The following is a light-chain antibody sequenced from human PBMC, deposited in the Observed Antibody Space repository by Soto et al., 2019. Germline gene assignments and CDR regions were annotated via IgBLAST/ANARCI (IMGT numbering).Light chain of an antibody. CDR1: SSDVGCYNY. V-gene: IGLV2-14*01. J-gene: IGLJ1*01. CDR3: SSYTSSSTQYV. CDR2: DVS. Sequence: QSALTQPASVSGSPGQSIAISCTGTSSDVGCYNYVSWYQQHPGKAPKLLIYDVSNRPSGVSNRFSGSKSGNTASLTISGLQTEDEADYYCSSYTSSSTQYVFGTGTKVTVL.